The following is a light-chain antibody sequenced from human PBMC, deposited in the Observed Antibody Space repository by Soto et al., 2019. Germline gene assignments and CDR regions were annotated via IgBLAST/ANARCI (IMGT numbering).Light chain of an antibody. CDR3: GSWDSSLSAYV. J-gene: IGLJ1*01. V-gene: IGLV1-51*01. Sequence: VLTQPPSVSAAPGQKVTISCAGSSSNIEGNSVSWYQQLPGTAPKLLIYDDNKRPSGIPDRSSGSKSGTSATLGITGFQTGDEADYYCGSWDSSLSAYVFGTGTKVTV. CDR2: DDN. CDR1: SSNIEGNS.